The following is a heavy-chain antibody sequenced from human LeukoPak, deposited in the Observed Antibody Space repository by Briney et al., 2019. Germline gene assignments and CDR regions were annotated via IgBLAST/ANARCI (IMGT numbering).Heavy chain of an antibody. J-gene: IGHJ4*02. CDR3: ARGDYDYVWGSYRSNNFDY. Sequence: GGSLRLSCAASGFTFSSYSMNWVRQAPGKGLEWVSSISSSSSYIYYADSVKGRFTISRDNSKNTLYLQMNSLRAEDTAVYYCARGDYDYVWGSYRSNNFDYWGQGTLVTVSS. D-gene: IGHD3-16*02. CDR1: GFTFSSYS. V-gene: IGHV3-21*01. CDR2: ISSSSSYI.